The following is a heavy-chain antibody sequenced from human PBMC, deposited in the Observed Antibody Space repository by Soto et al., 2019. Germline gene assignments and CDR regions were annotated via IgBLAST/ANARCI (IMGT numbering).Heavy chain of an antibody. D-gene: IGHD3-22*01. CDR2: IIPIFGTA. CDR3: ARDTSYYYDSSGYWPYYFDY. Sequence: GASVKVSFKASGGTFSSYAISWLRQAPGQGLEWMGGIIPIFGTANYAQKFQGRVTITADESTSTAYMELSSLRSEDTAVYYCARDTSYYYDSSGYWPYYFDYWGQGTLVTVSS. J-gene: IGHJ4*02. CDR1: GGTFSSYA. V-gene: IGHV1-69*13.